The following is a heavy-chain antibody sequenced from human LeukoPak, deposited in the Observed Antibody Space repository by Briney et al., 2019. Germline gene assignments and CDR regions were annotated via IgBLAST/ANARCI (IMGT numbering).Heavy chain of an antibody. D-gene: IGHD1-26*01. Sequence: AGESLKISCKGSGYSFTSYWIGWVRQMPGKGLEWMGIIYLGDSDTRYSPSFQGQVTISADKSISTAYLQWSSLKASDTAMYYCARQGRELLANYYYYMDVWGKGTTVTVSS. J-gene: IGHJ6*03. CDR1: GYSFTSYW. CDR2: IYLGDSDT. CDR3: ARQGRELLANYYYYMDV. V-gene: IGHV5-51*01.